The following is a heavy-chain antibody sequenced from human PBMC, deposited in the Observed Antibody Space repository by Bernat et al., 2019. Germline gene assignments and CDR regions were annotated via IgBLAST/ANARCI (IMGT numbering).Heavy chain of an antibody. CDR3: AKGVNYDRSGYYGAAVYFDS. J-gene: IGHJ4*02. D-gene: IGHD3-22*01. CDR1: GFSFSTYV. Sequence: EVQLLESGGNLVEPGGPLRLSCAASGFSFSTYVMSWVRQAPGKGLEWVSGIGAAGRSTYYSDPVKGRFTISSDNPKNTLYLKMNSLSAEDPAVYYCAKGVNYDRSGYYGAAVYFDSWGQGTLVTVS. CDR2: IGAAGRST. V-gene: IGHV3-23*01.